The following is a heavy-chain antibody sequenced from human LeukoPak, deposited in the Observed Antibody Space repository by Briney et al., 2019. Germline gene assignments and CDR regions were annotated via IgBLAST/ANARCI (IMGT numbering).Heavy chain of an antibody. D-gene: IGHD1-26*01. Sequence: PGGSLRLSCAASGFTFSSYSMNWVRQAPGKGLEWIGEINHSGSTNYNPSLKSRVTISVDTSKNQFSLKLSSVTAADTAVYYCASVDSEYYYYGMDVWGQGTTVTVSS. CDR1: GFTFSSYS. V-gene: IGHV4-34*01. CDR2: INHSGST. J-gene: IGHJ6*02. CDR3: ASVDSEYYYYGMDV.